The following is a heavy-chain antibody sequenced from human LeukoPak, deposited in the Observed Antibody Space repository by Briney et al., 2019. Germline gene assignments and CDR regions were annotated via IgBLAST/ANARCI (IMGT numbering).Heavy chain of an antibody. D-gene: IGHD2-2*01. CDR1: GYTFTSYD. CDR3: AREGCSSTSCYRFGNYMDV. V-gene: IGHV1-8*03. Sequence: ASVKVSCKASGYTFTSYDINWVRQATGQGLEWMGWMNPNSGNTGYAQKFQGRVTITRNTSISTAYMELSSLRSEDTAVYYCAREGCSSTSCYRFGNYMDVWGKGTTVTVSS. CDR2: MNPNSGNT. J-gene: IGHJ6*03.